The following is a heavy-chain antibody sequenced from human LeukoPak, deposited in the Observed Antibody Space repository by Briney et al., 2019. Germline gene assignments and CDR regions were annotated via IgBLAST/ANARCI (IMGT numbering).Heavy chain of an antibody. Sequence: SETLSLTCTVSGGSISSSSYYWGWIRQPPGKGLEWIGSIYYSGSTYYNPSLKSRVTISVDKSKNQFSLKLSSVTAADTAVYYCARGEGSGWYIDYWGQGTLVTVSS. D-gene: IGHD6-19*01. V-gene: IGHV4-39*07. J-gene: IGHJ4*02. CDR3: ARGEGSGWYIDY. CDR2: IYYSGST. CDR1: GGSISSSSYY.